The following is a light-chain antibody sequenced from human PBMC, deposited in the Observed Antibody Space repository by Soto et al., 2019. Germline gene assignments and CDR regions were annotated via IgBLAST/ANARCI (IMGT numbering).Light chain of an antibody. Sequence: QSVLTQPPSASGSPGESVTMSCTGTSRDVGAYVYVSWFQQHSGKAPKLIIFEVNKRPSGVPDRFSGSRSGDTASLTVSGLQIDDEADYYCSSYTSSSVVFGGGTKLTVL. CDR3: SSYTSSSVV. J-gene: IGLJ2*01. CDR2: EVN. V-gene: IGLV2-8*01. CDR1: SRDVGAYVY.